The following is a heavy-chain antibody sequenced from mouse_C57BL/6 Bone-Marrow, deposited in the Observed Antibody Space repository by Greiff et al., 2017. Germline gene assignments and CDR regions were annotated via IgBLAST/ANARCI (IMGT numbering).Heavy chain of an antibody. CDR2: IDPSDSYT. V-gene: IGHV1-69*01. CDR3: ASYYYGSSWGCFAY. D-gene: IGHD1-1*01. J-gene: IGHJ3*01. Sequence: QVQLKQPGAELVMPGASVKLSCKASGYTFTSYWMHWVKQRPGQGLEWIGEIDPSDSYTNYNQKFKGKSTLTVDKASSTAYMQLSSLTSEDSAVYYCASYYYGSSWGCFAYWGQGTLVTVSA. CDR1: GYTFTSYW.